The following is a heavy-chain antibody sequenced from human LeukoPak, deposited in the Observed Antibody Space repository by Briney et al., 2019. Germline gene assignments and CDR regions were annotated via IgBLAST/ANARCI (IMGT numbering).Heavy chain of an antibody. V-gene: IGHV3-30-3*01. J-gene: IGHJ6*02. Sequence: GGSLRLSCAASGFIVSSDYMNWVRQAPGKGLEWVAVISYDGSNKYYADSVKGRFTISRDNSKNTLYLQMNSLRAEDTAVYYCARGYCSSTSCYDYYYYGMDVWGQGTTVTVSS. CDR3: ARGYCSSTSCYDYYYYGMDV. CDR1: GFIVSSDY. CDR2: ISYDGSNK. D-gene: IGHD2-2*01.